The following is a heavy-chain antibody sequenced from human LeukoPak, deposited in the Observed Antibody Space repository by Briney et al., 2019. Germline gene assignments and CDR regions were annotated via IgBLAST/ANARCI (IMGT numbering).Heavy chain of an antibody. CDR1: GGSISSYY. D-gene: IGHD1-26*01. J-gene: IGHJ4*02. CDR2: IYYSGST. V-gene: IGHV4-59*01. CDR3: ARDESGSYFGY. Sequence: SETLSLTCTVSGGSISSYYWSWIRQPPGKGLEWIGYIYYSGSTNYNPSLKSRVTISVDTSKNQFSLKLSSVTAADTAVYYGARDESGSYFGYWGQGTLVTVSS.